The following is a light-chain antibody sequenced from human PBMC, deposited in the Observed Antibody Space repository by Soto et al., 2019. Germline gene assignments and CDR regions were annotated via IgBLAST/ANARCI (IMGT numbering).Light chain of an antibody. J-gene: IGLJ1*01. Sequence: SYELTQPPSVSVAPGKTARITCGGNKIGGKTVHWYQQKAGQAPVVVIYYDSDRPSGIPERFSGSNSGNTATLTISGVEAGDEADYYCQVWDSTSDHRVFGTGTKLTVL. CDR2: YDS. V-gene: IGLV3-21*04. CDR3: QVWDSTSDHRV. CDR1: KIGGKT.